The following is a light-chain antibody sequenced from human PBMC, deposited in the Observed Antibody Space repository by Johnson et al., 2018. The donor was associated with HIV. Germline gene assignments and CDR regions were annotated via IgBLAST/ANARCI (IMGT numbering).Light chain of an antibody. CDR3: RTWDSSLSAARV. Sequence: QPVLTQPPSVSAALGQKVTISCSGSSSNIGKNYVSWYQQLPGTAPTLLIYDNNKPPSVIPVRFSGSKSGASATLVITGIHSGDEADYYCRTWDSSLSAARVFGPGTKVTVL. V-gene: IGLV1-51*01. CDR2: DNN. J-gene: IGLJ1*01. CDR1: SSNIGKNY.